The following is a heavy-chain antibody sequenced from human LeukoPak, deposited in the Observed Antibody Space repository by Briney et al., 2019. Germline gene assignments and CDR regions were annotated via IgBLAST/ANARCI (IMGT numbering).Heavy chain of an antibody. CDR1: GYTFTSYY. V-gene: IGHV1-2*02. Sequence: ASVKVSCKASGYTFTSYYMHWVRQAPGQGLEWMGWINPNSGGTNYAQKFQGRVTMTRDTSISTAYMELSRLRSDDTAVYYCARAAVVVINFFDYWGQGTLVTVSS. CDR2: INPNSGGT. CDR3: ARAAVVVINFFDY. D-gene: IGHD3-22*01. J-gene: IGHJ4*02.